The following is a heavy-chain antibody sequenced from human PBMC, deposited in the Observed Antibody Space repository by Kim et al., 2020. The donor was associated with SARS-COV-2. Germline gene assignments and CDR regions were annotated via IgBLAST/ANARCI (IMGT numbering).Heavy chain of an antibody. V-gene: IGHV3-23*01. Sequence: TPNYAESVRGRFTISRDISENTLYRQMNSLTAADTAIYYCVRSWSSGPYWGQGTLVTVSS. D-gene: IGHD3-10*01. J-gene: IGHJ4*02. CDR2: TP. CDR3: VRSWSSGPY.